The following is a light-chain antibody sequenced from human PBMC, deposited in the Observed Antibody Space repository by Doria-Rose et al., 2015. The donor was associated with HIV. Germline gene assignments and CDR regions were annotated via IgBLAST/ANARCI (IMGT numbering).Light chain of an antibody. CDR2: DGS. CDR3: HQYGTSWT. J-gene: IGKJ1*01. V-gene: IGKV3-20*01. Sequence: TQSPGTLSLSPGERATLSCRASQSFSSTYLAWYQQKPGQAPSLLIYDGSTRATGIPDRFSASGSGTDFTPTINRLEPEDFALYYCHQYGTSWTFGRGTKVEI. CDR1: QSFSSTY.